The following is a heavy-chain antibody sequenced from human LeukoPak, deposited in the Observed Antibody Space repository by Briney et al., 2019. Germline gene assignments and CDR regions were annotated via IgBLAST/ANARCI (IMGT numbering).Heavy chain of an antibody. CDR2: IYNSGTT. V-gene: IGHV4-39*01. D-gene: IGHD3-10*01. Sequence: TASVTLSLTCTVSGDSISSTSYYWDWIRQPPGKGLEWIGSIYNSGTTYYNPSLKSRVTISVDTSKNQFSLKVSSVTAADTAVYYCASRVYGLGSFNYWGQGTLVTVSS. CDR1: GDSISSTSYY. CDR3: ASRVYGLGSFNY. J-gene: IGHJ4*01.